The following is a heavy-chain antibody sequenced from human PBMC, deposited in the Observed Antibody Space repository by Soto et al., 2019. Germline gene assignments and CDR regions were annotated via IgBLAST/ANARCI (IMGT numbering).Heavy chain of an antibody. CDR2: INHSGST. CDR3: ARSPHRPRWLDY. CDR1: GGSFSGYY. V-gene: IGHV4-34*01. D-gene: IGHD6-6*01. J-gene: IGHJ4*02. Sequence: SETLSLTCAVYGGSFSGYYWSWIRQPPGKGLEWIGEINHSGSTNYNPSLMSRVTISVDTSKNQFSLKLSSVTAADTAVYYCARSPHRPRWLDYWGQGTLVTVSS.